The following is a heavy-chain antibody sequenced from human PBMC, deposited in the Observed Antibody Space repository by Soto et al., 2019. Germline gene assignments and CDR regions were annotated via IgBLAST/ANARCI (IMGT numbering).Heavy chain of an antibody. V-gene: IGHV4-34*01. Sequence: SETLSLTCAVYGGSFSGYYWSWIRQPPGKGLEWIGEINHSGSTNYNPSLKSRVTISVDTSKNQFSLKLSSVTAADTAVYYCARGGISIVATISNYYYYGMDVWGQGTTVTVSS. D-gene: IGHD5-12*01. CDR2: INHSGST. J-gene: IGHJ6*02. CDR1: GGSFSGYY. CDR3: ARGGISIVATISNYYYYGMDV.